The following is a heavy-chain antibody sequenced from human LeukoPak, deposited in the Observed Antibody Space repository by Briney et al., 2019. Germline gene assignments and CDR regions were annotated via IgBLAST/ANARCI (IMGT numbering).Heavy chain of an antibody. CDR1: GFTVSSNY. CDR3: AREIAAYDSSSYYNLGY. D-gene: IGHD3-22*01. J-gene: IGHJ4*02. Sequence: PGGSLRLSCAASGFTVSSNYMSWVRQAPGKGLEWVSVIYSGGSTYYADSVKGRFTISRDNSKNTLYLQMNSLRAEDTALYYCAREIAAYDSSSYYNLGYWGQGTLVTVSS. CDR2: IYSGGST. V-gene: IGHV3-53*01.